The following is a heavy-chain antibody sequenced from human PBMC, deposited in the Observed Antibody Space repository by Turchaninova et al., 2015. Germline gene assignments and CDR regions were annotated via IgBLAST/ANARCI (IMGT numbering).Heavy chain of an antibody. CDR3: ATLGSYRIAY. J-gene: IGHJ4*02. D-gene: IGHD3-10*01. CDR2: VSHSGTT. CDR1: GYSSNNGYY. V-gene: IGHV4-38-2*01. Sequence: QVQLQESGPGLVKPSETLSLTCAVSGYSSNNGYYWGWIRQPTGKGLEWIASVSHSGTTYHTPSLKSRLTISLDTSNNQFSLKLSSVTAADTAVYYCATLGSYRIAYWGQGALVTVSS.